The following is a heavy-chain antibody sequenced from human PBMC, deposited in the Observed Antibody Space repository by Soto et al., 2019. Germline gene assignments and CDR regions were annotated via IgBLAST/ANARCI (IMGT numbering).Heavy chain of an antibody. CDR2: IIPIFGTA. D-gene: IGHD2-15*01. CDR3: ARGSCSGGSCYPAALYYYYGMDV. CDR1: GGTFSSYA. Sequence: QVQLVQSGAEVKKPGSSVKVSCKASGGTFSSYAISWVRQAPGQGLEWMGGIIPIFGTANYAQKVQGRVTITADESTSTAYMELSSLRSEDTAVYYCARGSCSGGSCYPAALYYYYGMDVWGQGTTVTVSS. J-gene: IGHJ6*02. V-gene: IGHV1-69*01.